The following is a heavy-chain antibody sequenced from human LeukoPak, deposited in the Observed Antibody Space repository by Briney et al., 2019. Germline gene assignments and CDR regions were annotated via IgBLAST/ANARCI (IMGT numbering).Heavy chain of an antibody. CDR3: ARDACSSRICSAGGNWFDP. Sequence: ASVKVSCKASGYTFTSYYMHWVRQAPGLGLGWVGIINPSGGSTNYAQKFQGRVTMTRDTSTSTVYMKLSSLRSEDTAVYYCARDACSSRICSAGGNWFDPWGQGTLVTVSS. J-gene: IGHJ5*02. D-gene: IGHD2-2*01. CDR1: GYTFTSYY. CDR2: INPSGGST. V-gene: IGHV1-46*01.